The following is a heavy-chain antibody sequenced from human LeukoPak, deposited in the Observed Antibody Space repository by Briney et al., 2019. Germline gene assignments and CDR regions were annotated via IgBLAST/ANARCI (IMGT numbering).Heavy chain of an antibody. CDR3: ARGRQVVPAAYYYYYYYMDV. J-gene: IGHJ6*03. D-gene: IGHD2-2*01. V-gene: IGHV4-34*01. CDR2: INHSGST. CDR1: GGSFSGYY. Sequence: SETLSLTCAVYGGSFSGYYWSWIRQPPGKGLEWIGEINHSGSTNYNPSLKSRVTISVDTSKNQFSLKLSSVTAVDTAAYYCARGRQVVPAAYYYYYYYMDVWGKGTTVTVSS.